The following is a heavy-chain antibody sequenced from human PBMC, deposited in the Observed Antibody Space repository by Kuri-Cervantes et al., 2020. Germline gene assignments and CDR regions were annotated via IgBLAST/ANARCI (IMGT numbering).Heavy chain of an antibody. J-gene: IGHJ2*01. V-gene: IGHV4-4*07. D-gene: IGHD4-17*01. Sequence: GSLRLSCAVYGGSFSGYYWSWIRQPAGKGLEWIGRIYTSGSTNYNPSLKSRVTISVDKSKNQFSLKLSSVTAADTAVYYCARDTSTVTTYWYFDLWGRGTLVTVSS. CDR1: GGSFSGYY. CDR2: IYTSGST. CDR3: ARDTSTVTTYWYFDL.